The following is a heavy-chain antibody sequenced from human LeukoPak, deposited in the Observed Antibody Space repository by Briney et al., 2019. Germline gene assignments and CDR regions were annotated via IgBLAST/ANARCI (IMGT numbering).Heavy chain of an antibody. Sequence: SETLSLTRAVYGGSFSGYYWSWIRQPPGKGLEWIGEINHSGSTNYNPSLKSRVTISVDTSKNQFSLKLSSVTAADTAVYYCARLRRGGRYCSSTSGYVRGFFDYWGQGTLVTVSS. CDR2: INHSGST. CDR3: ARLRRGGRYCSSTSGYVRGFFDY. J-gene: IGHJ4*02. D-gene: IGHD2-2*01. V-gene: IGHV4-34*01. CDR1: GGSFSGYY.